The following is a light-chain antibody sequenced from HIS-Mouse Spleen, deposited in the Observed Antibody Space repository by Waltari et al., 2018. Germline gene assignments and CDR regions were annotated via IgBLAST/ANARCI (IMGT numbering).Light chain of an antibody. CDR2: KDS. J-gene: IGLJ1*01. Sequence: SYELTQPPSVSVSPGQTARITCSGDALPKQYAYWYQQKPGQAPVLVLYKDSERPSGSPERLPGSSSGTTVTLTISGVQAEDEADYYCQSADSSGTYVFGTGTKVTVL. CDR1: ALPKQY. CDR3: QSADSSGTYV. V-gene: IGLV3-25*03.